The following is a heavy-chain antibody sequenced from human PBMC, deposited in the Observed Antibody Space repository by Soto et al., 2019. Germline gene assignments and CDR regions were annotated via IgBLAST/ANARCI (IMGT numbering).Heavy chain of an antibody. Sequence: GGSLRLSCAASGFTFSSYAMSWVRQAPGKGLEWVSAISGSGGSTYYADSVKGRFTISRDNSKNTLYLQMNSLRAEDTAVYYCAKGDHIVVVPAALDYWGQGTLVTVSS. CDR3: AKGDHIVVVPAALDY. J-gene: IGHJ4*02. CDR1: GFTFSSYA. D-gene: IGHD2-2*01. CDR2: ISGSGGST. V-gene: IGHV3-23*01.